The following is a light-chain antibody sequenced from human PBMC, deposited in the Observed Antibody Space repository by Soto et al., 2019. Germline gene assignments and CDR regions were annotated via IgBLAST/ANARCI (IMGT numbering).Light chain of an antibody. V-gene: IGKV1-9*01. CDR3: QQHNNYYPRT. J-gene: IGKJ4*02. CDR1: QGFRSY. Sequence: IQFTQSPSSLSASVGDRVTITCRARQGFRSYLAWFQQRPGKAPRLLIFGASTLQNGVPARFSGGGFGTEITPISSIQHADFATYYCQQHNNYYPRTFGGGTKVDIK. CDR2: GAS.